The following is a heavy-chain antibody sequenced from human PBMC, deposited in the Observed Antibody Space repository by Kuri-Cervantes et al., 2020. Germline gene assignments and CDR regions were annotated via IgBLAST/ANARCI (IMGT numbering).Heavy chain of an antibody. CDR2: IKQDGSEK. V-gene: IGHV3-7*01. Sequence: GGSLRLSCAASGFSFSSYWMSWVRQAPGKGLEWVANIKQDGSEKYYVDSVKGRFTISRDNAKNSLYLQMNSLRAEDTAVYYCAREVGGGWYCGYYYGMDVWGQGTTVTVSS. J-gene: IGHJ6*02. D-gene: IGHD6-19*01. CDR1: GFSFSSYW. CDR3: AREVGGGWYCGYYYGMDV.